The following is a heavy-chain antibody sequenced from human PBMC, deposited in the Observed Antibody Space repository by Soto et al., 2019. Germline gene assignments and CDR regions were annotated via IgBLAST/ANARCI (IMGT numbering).Heavy chain of an antibody. CDR1: GFTFSGSA. CDR3: ARHALQYCGGDCYLLPYFDL. J-gene: IGHJ2*01. Sequence: EVQLVESGGGLVQPGGSLKLSCAASGFTFSGSAMHWVRQASGKGPEWVGRIRSKANNYATVYAASVKGRFTISRDDSKNTAHLQMNSLKTEDTAVYYCARHALQYCGGDCYLLPYFDLWGRGTLVTVSS. D-gene: IGHD2-21*02. V-gene: IGHV3-73*02. CDR2: IRSKANNYAT.